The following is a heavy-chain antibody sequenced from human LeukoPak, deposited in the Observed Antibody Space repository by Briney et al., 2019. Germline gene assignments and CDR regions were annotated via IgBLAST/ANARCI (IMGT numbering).Heavy chain of an antibody. V-gene: IGHV4-34*01. CDR3: ARGSAESATRDYFDY. CDR2: INHSEST. CDR1: GGSFSGYY. D-gene: IGHD3-10*01. J-gene: IGHJ4*02. Sequence: SETLSLTCAVYGGSFSGYYWSWIRQPPGKGLEWIGEINHSESTNYNPSLKSRVTISVDTSKNQFSLKLSSVTAADTAVYYCARGSAESATRDYFDYWGQGTLVTVSS.